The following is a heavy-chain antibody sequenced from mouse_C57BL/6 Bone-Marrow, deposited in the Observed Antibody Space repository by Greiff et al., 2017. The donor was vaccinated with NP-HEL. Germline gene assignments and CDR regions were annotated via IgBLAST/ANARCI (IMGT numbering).Heavy chain of an antibody. CDR1: GYAFSSYW. CDR3: ARWVYDGYYNWYYFDY. Sequence: QVQLQQSGAELVKPGASVKISCKASGYAFSSYWMNWVKQRPGKGLEWIGQIYPGDGDTNYNGKFKGKATLTADKSSSTAYMQLSSLTSEDSAVYVCARWVYDGYYNWYYFDYWGQGTTLTVSS. V-gene: IGHV1-80*01. D-gene: IGHD2-3*01. J-gene: IGHJ2*01. CDR2: IYPGDGDT.